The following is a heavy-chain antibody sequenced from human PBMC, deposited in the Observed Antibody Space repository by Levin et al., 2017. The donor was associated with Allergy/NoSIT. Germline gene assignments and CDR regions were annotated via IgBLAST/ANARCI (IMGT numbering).Heavy chain of an antibody. V-gene: IGHV4-34*01. CDR3: ARGGYYYGSGSYYNPFDY. J-gene: IGHJ4*02. CDR1: GGSFSGYY. Sequence: SETLSLTCAVYGGSFSGYYWSWIRQPPGKGLEWIGEINHSGSTNYNPSLKSRVTISVDTSKNQFSLKLSSVTAADTAVYYCARGGYYYGSGSYYNPFDYWGQGTLVTVSS. D-gene: IGHD3-10*01. CDR2: INHSGST.